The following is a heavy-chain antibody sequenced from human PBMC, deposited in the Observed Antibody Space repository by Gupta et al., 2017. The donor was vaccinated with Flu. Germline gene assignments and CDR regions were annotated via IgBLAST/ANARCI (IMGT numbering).Heavy chain of an antibody. CDR3: ATVGYCSGGSCYRGGWFDP. V-gene: IGHV1-24*01. J-gene: IGHJ5*02. D-gene: IGHD2-15*01. CDR1: GYTLTELS. CDR2: FDPEDGET. Sequence: QVQLVQSGAEVKKPGASVKVSCKVSGYTLTELSMHWVRQAPGKGLEWMGGFDPEDGETIYAQKFQGRVTMTEDTSTDTAYMELSSLRSEDTAVYYCATVGYCSGGSCYRGGWFDPWGQGTLVTVSS.